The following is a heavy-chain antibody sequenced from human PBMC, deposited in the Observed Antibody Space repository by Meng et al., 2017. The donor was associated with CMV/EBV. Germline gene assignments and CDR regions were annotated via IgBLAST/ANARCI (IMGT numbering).Heavy chain of an antibody. Sequence: SVMVSCKASGYTFTGYYIHWVRQAPGQGLEWMGWINANTGATNYAQKFKGRVTVTRDTSISIVYMELSRLTSDDTAVYYCAREDCDFWGQGTLVTVSS. CDR2: INANTGAT. J-gene: IGHJ4*02. CDR3: AREDCDF. CDR1: GYTFTGYY. V-gene: IGHV1-2*02.